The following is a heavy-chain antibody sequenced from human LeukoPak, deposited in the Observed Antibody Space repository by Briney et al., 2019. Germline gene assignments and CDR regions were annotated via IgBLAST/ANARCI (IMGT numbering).Heavy chain of an antibody. CDR3: PRSRFRSGCRDV. CDR1: GLTFGINY. V-gene: IGHV3-53*01. D-gene: IGHD6-19*01. Sequence: GGSLTLSCIASGLTFGINYLSWVRQAPGKGLEWVSFMYADGSTDYADSVKGRFTISRDNSKNTLYLQMNTLRAEDTAIYYCPRSRFRSGCRDVGGQGTTVTVS. J-gene: IGHJ6*02. CDR2: MYADGST.